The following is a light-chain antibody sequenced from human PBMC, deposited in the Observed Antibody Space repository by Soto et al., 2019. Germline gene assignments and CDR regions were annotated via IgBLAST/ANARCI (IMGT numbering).Light chain of an antibody. CDR1: QSISSW. V-gene: IGKV1-5*03. J-gene: IGKJ1*01. CDR2: KAS. Sequence: DIQMTQSPSTLSAYVGDRVTITCRASQSISSWLAWYQQKPGKAPKLLIYKASSLESGVPSRFSGSGSGTEFTLTISSLQPDDFATYYCQQYDSYSGWTFGQGTKVEIK. CDR3: QQYDSYSGWT.